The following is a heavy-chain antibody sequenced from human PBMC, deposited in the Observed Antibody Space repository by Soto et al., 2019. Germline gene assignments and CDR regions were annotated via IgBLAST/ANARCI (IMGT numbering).Heavy chain of an antibody. CDR1: GGSISSYY. Sequence: SETLSLTCTVSGGSISSYYWSWIRQPPGKGLEWIGFFHYSGSTNYNPSLKSRVTISADTSKNQISLKLRSVTAADTAVYYYARHLGGNHYYYGMDVWGQGTTVTVSS. CDR3: ARHLGGNHYYYGMDV. J-gene: IGHJ6*02. D-gene: IGHD3-16*01. CDR2: FHYSGST. V-gene: IGHV4-59*01.